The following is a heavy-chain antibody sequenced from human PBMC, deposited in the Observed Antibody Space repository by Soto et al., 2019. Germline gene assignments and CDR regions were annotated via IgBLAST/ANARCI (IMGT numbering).Heavy chain of an antibody. J-gene: IGHJ6*03. CDR2: IYYSGST. Sequence: QLQLQESGSGLVKPSETLSLTCTVSGGSISSSSYYWGWIRQPPGKGLEWIGSIYYSGSTYYNPSLKSRVTISVDTSKNQFSLKLSSVTAADTAVYYCARLTYYYGSGDHYYYYMDVWGKGTTVTVSS. CDR3: ARLTYYYGSGDHYYYYMDV. CDR1: GGSISSSSYY. V-gene: IGHV4-39*01. D-gene: IGHD3-10*01.